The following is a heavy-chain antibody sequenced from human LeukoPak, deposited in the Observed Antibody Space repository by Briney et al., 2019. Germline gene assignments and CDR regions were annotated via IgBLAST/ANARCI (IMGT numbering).Heavy chain of an antibody. J-gene: IGHJ3*02. V-gene: IGHV3-66*01. Sequence: GGSLRLSCAASGFTVSYNYMSWVRQAPGKGLEWVSLIYSVGTTAYADSVKGRFTVSRDNSKNTLYLQMNSLRAEDAAVYYCAREGYCSSTSCYTLGDAFDIWGQGTMVTVSS. CDR3: AREGYCSSTSCYTLGDAFDI. CDR2: IYSVGTT. D-gene: IGHD2-2*02. CDR1: GFTVSYNY.